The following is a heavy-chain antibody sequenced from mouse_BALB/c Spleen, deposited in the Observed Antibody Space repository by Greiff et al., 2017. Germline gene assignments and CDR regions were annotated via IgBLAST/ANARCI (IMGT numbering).Heavy chain of an antibody. CDR3: ASGYDAY. CDR2: IDPANGNT. V-gene: IGHV14-3*02. CDR1: GFNIKDTY. D-gene: IGHD2-14*01. J-gene: IGHJ3*01. Sequence: VHVKQSGAELVKPGASVKLSCTASGFNIKDTYMHWVKQRPEQGLEWIGRIDPANGNTKYDPKFQGKATITADTSSNTAYLQLSSLTSEDTAVYYCASGYDAYWGQGTLVTVSA.